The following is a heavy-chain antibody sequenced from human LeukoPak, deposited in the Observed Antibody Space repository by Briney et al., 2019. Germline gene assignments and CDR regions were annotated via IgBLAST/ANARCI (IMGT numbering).Heavy chain of an antibody. Sequence: ASVKVSCKASGYTFTSYGISWVRQAPGQGLEWMGWISAYNGNTNYAQKLQGRVTMTTDTSTSTAYMELRSLRSDDTAVYYCARGRGCSSTSWYGLGLVDPWGQGTLVTVSS. CDR2: ISAYNGNT. D-gene: IGHD2-2*01. CDR3: ARGRGCSSTSWYGLGLVDP. CDR1: GYTFTSYG. V-gene: IGHV1-18*01. J-gene: IGHJ5*02.